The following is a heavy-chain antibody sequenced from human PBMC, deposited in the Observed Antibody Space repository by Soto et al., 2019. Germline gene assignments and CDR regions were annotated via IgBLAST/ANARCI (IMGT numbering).Heavy chain of an antibody. D-gene: IGHD2-2*01. CDR2: INPNSGGT. J-gene: IGHJ6*02. Sequence: VKVSCPAAGYTFTGYYMHWVRQAPGQGPEWMGWINPNSGGTNYAQTFQGRVTMTRDTSISTAYMELSRLRSDDTAVYYCAQPDCSSTSCPSAPEYYYYYGMDGWGQGTTVTVSS. CDR1: GYTFTGYY. V-gene: IGHV1-2*02. CDR3: AQPDCSSTSCPSAPEYYYYYGMDG.